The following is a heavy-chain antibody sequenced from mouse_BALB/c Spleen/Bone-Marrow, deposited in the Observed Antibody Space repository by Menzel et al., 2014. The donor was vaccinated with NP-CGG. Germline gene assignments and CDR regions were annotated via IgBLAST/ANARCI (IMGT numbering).Heavy chain of an antibody. CDR1: GYSFTGYY. CDR2: ISCYNGAT. Sequence: LVKTGASVKISCKASGYSFTGYYMHWVKQSPGKSLEWIGYISCYNGATSYNQKFKGKATFTVDTSSSTAYMQFNSLTSEDSAVYYCARRGNPIVYYAMDYWGQGTSVTVSS. CDR3: ARRGNPIVYYAMDY. V-gene: IGHV1S34*01. J-gene: IGHJ4*01.